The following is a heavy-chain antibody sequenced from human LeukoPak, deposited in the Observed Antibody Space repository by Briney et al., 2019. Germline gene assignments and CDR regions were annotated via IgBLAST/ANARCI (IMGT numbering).Heavy chain of an antibody. J-gene: IGHJ4*02. Sequence: ASVKVSCKASGYTFTDYHMHWLRQAPGQGLEWMGWINPNSGDTYSAQKSQGRVTMTRDTSISSGNMVLSRLKSDDTAVYYCAAYDILSGSVYWGQGSLVTVSS. D-gene: IGHD3-9*01. V-gene: IGHV1-2*02. CDR2: INPNSGDT. CDR3: AAYDILSGSVY. CDR1: GYTFTDYH.